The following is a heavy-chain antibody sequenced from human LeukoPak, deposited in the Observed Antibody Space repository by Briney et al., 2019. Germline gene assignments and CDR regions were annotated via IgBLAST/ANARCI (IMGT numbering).Heavy chain of an antibody. Sequence: PGGSLRLSCAASGFTFSSYGMHWVRQAPGKGLEWVAFIRYDGSNKYYADSVKGRFTISRDNSKNTLYLQMNSLRAEDTAVYYCAKDFARFHGVVIHPPMDYWGQGTLVTVSS. CDR3: AKDFARFHGVVIHPPMDY. J-gene: IGHJ4*02. V-gene: IGHV3-30*02. CDR1: GFTFSSYG. CDR2: IRYDGSNK. D-gene: IGHD3-3*01.